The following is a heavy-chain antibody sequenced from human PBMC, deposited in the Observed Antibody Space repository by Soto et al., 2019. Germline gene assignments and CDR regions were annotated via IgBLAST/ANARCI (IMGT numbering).Heavy chain of an antibody. J-gene: IGHJ4*02. CDR2: IYQSVST. CDR1: GYSISSGNY. D-gene: IGHD1-26*01. CDR3: ARVLGDPVYYLDC. Sequence: PSVTLSLPCSVSGYSISSGNYWGWIRQPPGKRLEWIGSIYQSVSTYYNPSLRSRATISLDTSKNQFSLKLSSVYSADRAAYYCARVLGDPVYYLDCWGQGILVTVSS. V-gene: IGHV4-38-2*02.